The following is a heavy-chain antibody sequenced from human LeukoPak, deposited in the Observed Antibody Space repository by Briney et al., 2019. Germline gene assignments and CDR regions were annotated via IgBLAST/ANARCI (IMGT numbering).Heavy chain of an antibody. D-gene: IGHD3-10*01. J-gene: IGHJ4*02. CDR1: GFTFSSYA. CDR3: AKDDRIATMVRGVTNFDY. Sequence: GGSLRLSRAPSGFTFSSYAMSWVRQAPGKGLEWVSAISGSGGSTYYADSVKGRFTISRDNSKNTLYLQMNSLRAEDTAVYYCAKDDRIATMVRGVTNFDYWGQGTLVTVSS. V-gene: IGHV3-23*01. CDR2: ISGSGGST.